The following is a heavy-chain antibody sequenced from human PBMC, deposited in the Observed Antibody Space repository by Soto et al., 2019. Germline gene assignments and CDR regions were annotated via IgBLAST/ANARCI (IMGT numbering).Heavy chain of an antibody. CDR1: GFTFSDYY. CDR2: ISSSGSTI. CDR3: ASRGDGYNYSYY. V-gene: IGHV3-11*01. D-gene: IGHD3-10*01. J-gene: IGHJ4*02. Sequence: WGSLRLSCSASGFTFSDYYMSWIRQAPGKGLEWVSYISSSGSTIYYADSVKGRFTISRDNAKNSLYLQMNSLRAEDTAVYYCASRGDGYNYSYYWGQGTLVTVSS.